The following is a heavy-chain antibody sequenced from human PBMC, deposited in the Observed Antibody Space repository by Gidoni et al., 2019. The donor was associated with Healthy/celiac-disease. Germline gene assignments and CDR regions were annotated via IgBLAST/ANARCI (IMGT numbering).Heavy chain of an antibody. J-gene: IGHJ6*02. Sequence: QVQLVQSGAVVTKPENSVKVPCKASGCTFSSYAISWVRQAPGQGLEWMGGIIPIFGTANYAQKFQGRVTITADESTSTAYMELSSLRSEDTAVYYCAVGESGYYDYYYGMDVWGQGTTVTVSS. V-gene: IGHV1-69*01. D-gene: IGHD3-3*01. CDR1: GCTFSSYA. CDR3: AVGESGYYDYYYGMDV. CDR2: IIPIFGTA.